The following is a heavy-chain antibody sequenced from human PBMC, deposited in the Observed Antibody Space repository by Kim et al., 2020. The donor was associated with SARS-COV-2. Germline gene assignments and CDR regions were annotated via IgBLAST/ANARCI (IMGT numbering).Heavy chain of an antibody. V-gene: IGHV3-15*01. CDR2: IKSKTDGGTT. CDR3: TTIVVPAAMRGGYYYYGMDV. CDR1: GFTFSNAW. J-gene: IGHJ6*02. D-gene: IGHD2-2*01. Sequence: GGSLRLSCAASGFTFSNAWMSWVRQAPGKGLEWVGRIKSKTDGGTTDYAAPVKGRFTISRDDSKNTLYLQMNSLKTEDTAVYYCTTIVVPAAMRGGYYYYGMDVWGQGTTVTVSS.